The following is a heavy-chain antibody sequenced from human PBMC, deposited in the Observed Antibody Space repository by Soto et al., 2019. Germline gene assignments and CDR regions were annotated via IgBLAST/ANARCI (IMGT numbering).Heavy chain of an antibody. D-gene: IGHD5-12*01. CDR3: ARDPSAYDLPAY. CDR1: GGTFSSYT. J-gene: IGHJ4*02. CDR2: IIPILGIA. V-gene: IGHV1-69*08. Sequence: QVQLVQSGAAVKTPGSSVKVSCKASGGTFSSYTISWVRQAPGQGLEWMGRIIPILGIANYAQKFQGRVTITADKSTSTAYMELSSLRSEDTAVYYCARDPSAYDLPAYWGQGTLVTVSS.